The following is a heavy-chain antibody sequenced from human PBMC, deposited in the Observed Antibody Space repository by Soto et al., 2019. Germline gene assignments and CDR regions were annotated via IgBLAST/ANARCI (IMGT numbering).Heavy chain of an antibody. CDR3: ARHTGGGQRNWLDP. V-gene: IGHV4-39*01. CDR1: GGSISSSSYY. D-gene: IGHD2-8*02. J-gene: IGHJ5*02. Sequence: PSETLSLTCTVSGGSISSSSYYWGWIRQPPGKGLEWIGSIYYSGSTYYNPSLKSRVTISVDTSKNQFSLKLSSVTAADTAVYYCARHTGGGQRNWLDPWGQGTLVTV. CDR2: IYYSGST.